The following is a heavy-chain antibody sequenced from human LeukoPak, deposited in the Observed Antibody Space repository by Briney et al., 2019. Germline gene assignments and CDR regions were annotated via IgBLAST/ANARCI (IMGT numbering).Heavy chain of an antibody. Sequence: TAGSLRLSCAASGFTSSGYAMSWDRLAPGEGLEGVSAISAGGDSTYHAESVKGRFTISRDNLKNMVFLQMSTLRAEDTAIYYCAKSHASIWNVYDYWGQGTLVTVSS. CDR1: GFTSSGYA. CDR3: AKSHASIWNVYDY. CDR2: ISAGGDST. J-gene: IGHJ4*02. V-gene: IGHV3-23*01. D-gene: IGHD6-13*01.